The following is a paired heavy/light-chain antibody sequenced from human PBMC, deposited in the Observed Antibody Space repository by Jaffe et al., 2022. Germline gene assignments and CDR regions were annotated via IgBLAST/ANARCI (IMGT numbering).Heavy chain of an antibody. CDR1: GFTFSSHA. Sequence: EVQLLESGGGLVQPGGSLRLSCAASGFTFSSHAMTWVRQAPGKGLEGVSTISGSGDSRYYADSVKGRFTISRDNSKDTLYLQMNSLRVEDTAVYYCAKDNCGSGCYYNMDVWGKGTTVTVSS. J-gene: IGHJ6*03. D-gene: IGHD2-21*01. CDR3: AKDNCGSGCYYNMDV. V-gene: IGHV3-23*01. CDR2: ISGSGDSR.
Light chain of an antibody. CDR3: MQPLQIPPT. V-gene: IGKV2-28*01. J-gene: IGKJ4*01. Sequence: DIVMTQSPLSLPVTPGEPASISCRSSQSLLHSNGYNYLDWYLQKPGQSPQLLIYLVSNRASGVPDRFSGSGSGTNFTLKISRVEAEDVGVYYCMQPLQIPPTFGGGTKVEIK. CDR2: LVS. CDR1: QSLLHSNGYNY.